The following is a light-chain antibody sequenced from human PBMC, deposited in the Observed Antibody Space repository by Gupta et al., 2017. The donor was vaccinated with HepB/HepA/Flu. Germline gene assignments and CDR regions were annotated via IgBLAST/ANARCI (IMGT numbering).Light chain of an antibody. J-gene: IGKJ4*01. CDR1: QSIFNY. CDR2: DAF. CDR3: QQRNNWVT. Sequence: EIVLTQSPATLSLSPGERATLSCRASQSIFNYLAWYQQKPGQAPRLLIYDAFNRATGVPARFSGSGSGTDFTLTSSSLEHEDSAVYYWQQRNNWVTFGGGTKVEI. V-gene: IGKV3-11*01.